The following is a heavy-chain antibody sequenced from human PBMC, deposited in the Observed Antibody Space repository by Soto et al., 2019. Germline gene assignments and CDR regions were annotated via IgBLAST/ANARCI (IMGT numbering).Heavy chain of an antibody. J-gene: IGHJ6*03. Sequence: SETLSLTCTVSGGSVSSGSYYWSWIRQPKGKGLEWIGYIYYSGSTNYNPSLKSRVTISVDTSKNQFSLKLSSVTAADTAVYYCARIVQNDYGDYIGEYYYYYMDVWGKGTTVTVSS. CDR3: ARIVQNDYGDYIGEYYYYYMDV. V-gene: IGHV4-61*01. CDR2: IYYSGST. D-gene: IGHD4-17*01. CDR1: GGSVSSGSYY.